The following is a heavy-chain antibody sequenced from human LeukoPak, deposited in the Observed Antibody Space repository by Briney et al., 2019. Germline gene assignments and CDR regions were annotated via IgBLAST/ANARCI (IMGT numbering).Heavy chain of an antibody. CDR2: IYYSGST. CDR1: GGSISSYY. D-gene: IGHD3-3*01. Sequence: SETLSLTCTVSGGSISSYYWSWVRQPPGKGLEWIGSIYYSGSTYYSPSLKSRVTISVDTSKNQFSLKLRSVTAADTAVYYCARHITTFGVVTPAPFDYWGQGTLVTVSS. V-gene: IGHV4-59*05. CDR3: ARHITTFGVVTPAPFDY. J-gene: IGHJ4*02.